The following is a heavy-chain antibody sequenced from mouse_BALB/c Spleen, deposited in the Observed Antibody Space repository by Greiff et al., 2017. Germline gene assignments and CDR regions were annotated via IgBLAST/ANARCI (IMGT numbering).Heavy chain of an antibody. J-gene: IGHJ4*01. Sequence: EVKLVESGGGLVQPGGSRKLSCAASGFTFSSFGMHWVRQAPEKGLEWVPYISSGSSTIYYADTVKGRFTISRDNPKNTLFLQMTSLRSEDTAMYYCARSGYYAMDYWGQGTSVTVSS. CDR2: ISSGSSTI. D-gene: IGHD3-1*01. V-gene: IGHV5-17*02. CDR3: ARSGYYAMDY. CDR1: GFTFSSFG.